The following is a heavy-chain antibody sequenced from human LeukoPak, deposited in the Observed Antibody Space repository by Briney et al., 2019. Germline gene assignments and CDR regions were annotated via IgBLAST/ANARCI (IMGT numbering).Heavy chain of an antibody. V-gene: IGHV3-23*01. CDR1: GFTFSSYA. J-gene: IGHJ4*02. CDR3: AKYGSGSYYNGLF. Sequence: GGSLRLSCAASGFTFSSYAMTWVRQAPGKGLQWVSTISVSGENTYYADSVKGRFTISRDISKSTLYLQMNSLRDEDTAIYYCAKYGSGSYYNGLFWGQGTLVTVSS. D-gene: IGHD3-10*01. CDR2: ISVSGENT.